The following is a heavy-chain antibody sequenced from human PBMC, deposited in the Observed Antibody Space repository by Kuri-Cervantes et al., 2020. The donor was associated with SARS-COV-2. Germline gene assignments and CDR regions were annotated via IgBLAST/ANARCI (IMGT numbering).Heavy chain of an antibody. D-gene: IGHD2-21*01. Sequence: SQTLSLTCAVYGGSFNNYYRSWVRQSPGKGLEWIGEINHNGNTNYNPSLKSRVTISVDTSKNQFSLKLSSVTAADAAVYYCARGVTGVEHTVVLIATYYYHYYLDVWGKGTTVTVSS. J-gene: IGHJ6*03. CDR1: GGSFNNYY. V-gene: IGHV4-34*01. CDR2: INHNGNT. CDR3: ARGVTGVEHTVVLIATYYYHYYLDV.